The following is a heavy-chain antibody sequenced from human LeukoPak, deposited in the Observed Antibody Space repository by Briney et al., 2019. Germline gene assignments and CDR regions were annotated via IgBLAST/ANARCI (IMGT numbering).Heavy chain of an antibody. J-gene: IGHJ4*02. D-gene: IGHD6-13*01. V-gene: IGHV4-59*12. Sequence: PSETLSLTCTVSGGSISSYYWSWIRQPPGKGLEWIGYIYYSGSTNYNPSLKSRVTISIDTSKNQFSLRMSSVTAADTAVYYCARGGIAAVARQYYFDYWGQGTLVTVSS. CDR2: IYYSGST. CDR3: ARGGIAAVARQYYFDY. CDR1: GGSISSYY.